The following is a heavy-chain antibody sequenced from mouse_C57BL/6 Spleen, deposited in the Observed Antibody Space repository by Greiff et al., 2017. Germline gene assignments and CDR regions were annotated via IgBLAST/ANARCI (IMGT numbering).Heavy chain of an antibody. J-gene: IGHJ1*03. CDR1: YFAFMASA. CDR2: FTMYSDAT. D-gene: IGHD2-1*01. CDR3: AREYYGNYFDD. V-gene: IGHV1-49*01. Sequence: SGAELVRPGSSVTLSCKASYFAFMASAMHWVKQRPGHGLEWIGSFTMYSDATEYSENFKGKATLTANTSSSTAYMELSSLTSEDSAVYYCAREYYGNYFDDWGTGTTVTVSS.